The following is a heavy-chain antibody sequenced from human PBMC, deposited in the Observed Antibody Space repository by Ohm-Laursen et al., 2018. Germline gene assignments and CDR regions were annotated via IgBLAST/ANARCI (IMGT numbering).Heavy chain of an antibody. Sequence: SLRLSCAASGFTFSTYGMSWVRQAPGKGLERVSGININGAMTHYADSVKGRFTMSRDNSKNTLYLQMNSLRVEDTAVYHCAKDQMASSWSHDAFDMWGQGTMVTVSS. D-gene: IGHD6-13*01. CDR3: AKDQMASSWSHDAFDM. CDR2: ININGAMT. CDR1: GFTFSTYG. V-gene: IGHV3-23*01. J-gene: IGHJ3*02.